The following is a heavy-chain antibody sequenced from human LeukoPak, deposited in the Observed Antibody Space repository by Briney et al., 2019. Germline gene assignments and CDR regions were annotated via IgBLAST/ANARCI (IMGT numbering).Heavy chain of an antibody. CDR1: GYTFTGFY. D-gene: IGHD2-15*01. CDR3: ARVISPYCSGGSCYSIDY. V-gene: IGHV1-2*02. CDR2: INPNTGGT. J-gene: IGHJ4*02. Sequence: ASVKVSCKASGYTFTGFYMHWVRQAPGQGLEWMGWINPNTGGTNYAQKLQGRVTMTRDTSITTAYMELSRLTSDDTAVYYCARVISPYCSGGSCYSIDYWGQGTLVTVSS.